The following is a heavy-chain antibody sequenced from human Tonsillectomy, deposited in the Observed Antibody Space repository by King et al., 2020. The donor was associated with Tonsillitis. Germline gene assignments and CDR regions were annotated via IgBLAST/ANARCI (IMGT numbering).Heavy chain of an antibody. Sequence: LQLQESGPGLVKPSETLSLTCTVSGGSISSSSYYWGWIRQPPGKGLEWIGTFFYSGGTYYNPSLKSRVTTSVDTSKNQFSLKRNSVTAANTAVYFCASRVYDSSGKWAFDIWGQGTMVTVSS. CDR2: FFYSGGT. D-gene: IGHD3-22*01. J-gene: IGHJ3*02. CDR1: GGSISSSSYY. V-gene: IGHV4-39*01. CDR3: ASRVYDSSGKWAFDI.